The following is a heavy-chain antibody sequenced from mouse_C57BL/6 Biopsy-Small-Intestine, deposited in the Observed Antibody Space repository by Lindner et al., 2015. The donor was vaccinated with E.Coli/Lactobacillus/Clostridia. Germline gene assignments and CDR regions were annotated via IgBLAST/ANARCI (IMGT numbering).Heavy chain of an antibody. J-gene: IGHJ4*01. CDR3: ARVKYAGYDPFDY. Sequence: SVKVSCKASGYTFIAYGMDWVRQAPGQRLEWMGWINGGNGNTKYSQKFQDRVTITWDTSATTAYLELSSLRSEDTAMYYCARVKYAGYDPFDYWGQGTLVTVSS. D-gene: IGHD2-2*01. CDR1: GYTFIAYG. CDR2: INGGNGNT. V-gene: IGHV1-84*02.